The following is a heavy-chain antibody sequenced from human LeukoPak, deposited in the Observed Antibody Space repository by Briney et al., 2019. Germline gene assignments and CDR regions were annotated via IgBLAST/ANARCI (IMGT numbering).Heavy chain of an antibody. CDR1: GFTFSSYA. CDR3: ARQRGLYDY. V-gene: IGHV3-64*01. Sequence: GGSLRLSCAASGFTFSSYAMHLVRQAPGKGLEYVSAISSNGGSTYYANSVKGRFTISRDNSKNTLYLQMGSLRAEDMAVYYCARQRGLYDYWGQGTLVTVSS. J-gene: IGHJ4*02. D-gene: IGHD2-2*02. CDR2: ISSNGGST.